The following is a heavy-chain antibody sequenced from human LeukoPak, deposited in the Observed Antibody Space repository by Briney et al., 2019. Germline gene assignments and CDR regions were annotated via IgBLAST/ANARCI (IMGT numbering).Heavy chain of an antibody. Sequence: GGSLKLSCAASGFTFSSYAMSWVRQAPGKGLEWVANMKQDGSEKKYVDPVKGRFTISRDNTKNSLYLQMNSLRVEDTAVYYCARDPLHWNDGADDSFDIWGQGTMVTVSS. CDR3: ARDPLHWNDGADDSFDI. CDR1: GFTFSSYA. J-gene: IGHJ3*02. D-gene: IGHD1-1*01. V-gene: IGHV3-7*01. CDR2: MKQDGSEK.